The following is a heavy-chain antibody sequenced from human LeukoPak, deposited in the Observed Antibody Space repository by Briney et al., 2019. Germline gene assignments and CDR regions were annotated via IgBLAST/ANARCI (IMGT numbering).Heavy chain of an antibody. Sequence: PGGSLRLSCAASGFTFSNAWMSWVRQAPGKGLEWVGRIKSKTDGGTTDYAAPVKGRFTISRDDSKNTLYLQMNSLKTEDTAVYYCTTATIPYEIYFDYWGQGTLVTVSS. CDR1: GFTFSNAW. J-gene: IGHJ4*02. CDR2: IKSKTDGGTT. D-gene: IGHD5-12*01. CDR3: TTATIPYEIYFDY. V-gene: IGHV3-15*01.